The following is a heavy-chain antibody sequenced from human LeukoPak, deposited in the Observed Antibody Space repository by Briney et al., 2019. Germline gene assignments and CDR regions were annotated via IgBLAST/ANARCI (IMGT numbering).Heavy chain of an antibody. Sequence: SETLSLTCTVSGGSISSSSYYWGWIRQPPGKGLEWIGEINHSGSTNYNPSLKSRVTISVDTSKNQFSLKLSSVTAADTAVYYCARRSYVLLWFGELSNRDYFDYWGQGTLVTVSS. J-gene: IGHJ4*02. CDR3: ARRSYVLLWFGELSNRDYFDY. D-gene: IGHD3-10*01. CDR2: INHSGST. CDR1: GGSISSSSYY. V-gene: IGHV4-39*07.